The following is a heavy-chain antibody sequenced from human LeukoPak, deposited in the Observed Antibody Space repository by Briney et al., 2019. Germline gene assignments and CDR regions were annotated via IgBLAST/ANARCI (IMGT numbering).Heavy chain of an antibody. CDR3: ARDVPDFWSGFDS. Sequence: ASVKVSCKASGYPFYTYGLSWVRQAPGQGLEWMGQISSNDGATKYAQKFQGRVTMTTDTATSTAYMELTSLTSDDTAVYYCARDVPDFWSGFDSWGQGTLVTVSP. J-gene: IGHJ4*02. CDR1: GYPFYTYG. V-gene: IGHV1-18*01. CDR2: ISSNDGAT. D-gene: IGHD3-3*01.